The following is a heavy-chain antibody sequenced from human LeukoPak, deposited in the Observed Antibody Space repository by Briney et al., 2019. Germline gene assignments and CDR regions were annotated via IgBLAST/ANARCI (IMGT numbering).Heavy chain of an antibody. CDR2: INHSGST. Sequence: PSETLSLTCAVYGGSFSGYYWSWIRQPPGKGLEWIGEINHSGSTNYNPSLKSRVTISVDTSKNQISLKLSSVTAADTAVYYCARGGLGSIDYWGQGTLVTVSS. CDR3: ARGGLGSIDY. V-gene: IGHV4-34*01. J-gene: IGHJ4*02. D-gene: IGHD5-12*01. CDR1: GGSFSGYY.